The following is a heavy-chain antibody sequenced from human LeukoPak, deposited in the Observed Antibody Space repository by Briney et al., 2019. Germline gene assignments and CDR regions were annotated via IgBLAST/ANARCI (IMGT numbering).Heavy chain of an antibody. CDR1: GGTFSSYA. J-gene: IGHJ4*02. Sequence: ASVKVSCKASGGTFSSYAISWVRQAPGQGLEWMGGIIPIFGTANYAQKFQGRVTITADESTSTAYMELSSLRSEDTAVYYCAGTNYDRSFDYWGQGTLVTVSS. D-gene: IGHD3-16*01. CDR2: IIPIFGTA. CDR3: AGTNYDRSFDY. V-gene: IGHV1-69*13.